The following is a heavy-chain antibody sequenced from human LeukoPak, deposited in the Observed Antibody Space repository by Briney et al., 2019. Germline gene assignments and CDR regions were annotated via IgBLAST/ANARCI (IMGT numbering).Heavy chain of an antibody. V-gene: IGHV5-51*01. J-gene: IGHJ4*02. D-gene: IGHD5-24*01. Sequence: GESLKISCKGSGYSFTSYWIGWVRQMPGKGLEWTGTIYPGDSDTRYSPSFQGQVTISADKSISTAYLQWSSLKASDTAMYYCARQGEGDGYNGGTDYWGQGTLVTVSS. CDR3: ARQGEGDGYNGGTDY. CDR2: IYPGDSDT. CDR1: GYSFTSYW.